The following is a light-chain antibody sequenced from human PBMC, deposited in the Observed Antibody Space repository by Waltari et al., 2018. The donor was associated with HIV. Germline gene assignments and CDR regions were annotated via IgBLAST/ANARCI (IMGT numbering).Light chain of an antibody. V-gene: IGLV1-44*01. J-gene: IGLJ3*02. Sequence: QSVLPQPPSASGTPGSRVTISCSGSRSNIGSNAVNWYQQVPGTAPKFLMYSNNKRPSGVPDRFSGSKSGTSASLAISGLQSDDEADYYCAAWDESLNAWVFGGGTRLTVL. CDR1: RSNIGSNA. CDR2: SNN. CDR3: AAWDESLNAWV.